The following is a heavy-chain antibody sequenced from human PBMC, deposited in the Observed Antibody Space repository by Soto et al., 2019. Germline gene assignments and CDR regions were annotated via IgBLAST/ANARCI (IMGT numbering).Heavy chain of an antibody. CDR1: GGSISSGGYS. V-gene: IGHV4-30-2*01. J-gene: IGHJ3*02. Sequence: QLQLQESGSGLVKPSQTLSLTCAVSGGSISSGGYSWSWIRQPPGKGLEWIGYIYHSASTYYNPSLKSRVNISVGRSKNQFSLKLSSVTAADTAVYYCARATVSYDAFDIWGQGTMVTVSS. CDR3: ARATVSYDAFDI. D-gene: IGHD1-26*01. CDR2: IYHSAST.